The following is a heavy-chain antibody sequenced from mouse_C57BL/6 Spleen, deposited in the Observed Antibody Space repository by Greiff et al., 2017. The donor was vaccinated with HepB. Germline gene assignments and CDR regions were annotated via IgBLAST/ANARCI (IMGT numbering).Heavy chain of an antibody. CDR2: ISDGGSYT. CDR1: GFTFSSYA. D-gene: IGHD1-1*01. Sequence: EVMLVESGGGLVKPGGSLKLSCAASGFTFSSYAMSWVRQTPEKRLEWVATISDGGSYTYYPDNVKGRFTISRDNAKNNLYLQMSHLKSEDTAMYYCARDQDYYGSSHRFAYWGQGTLVTVSA. CDR3: ARDQDYYGSSHRFAY. V-gene: IGHV5-4*01. J-gene: IGHJ3*01.